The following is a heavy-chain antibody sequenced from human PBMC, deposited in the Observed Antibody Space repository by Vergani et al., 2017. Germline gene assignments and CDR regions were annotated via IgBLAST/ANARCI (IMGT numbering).Heavy chain of an antibody. CDR2: LRPDSGAT. CDR1: GYSFTAYY. V-gene: IGHV1-2*02. J-gene: IGHJ3*02. CDR3: AGCRYLGDYGYDGLDI. Sequence: QVHLLQSGAEVKKPGASVRVSCRASGYSFTAYYIHLVRQTPGQGLQWIGWLRPDSGATKYAQNFQDRVTMTRDTSIRPAYMDLNGLTSDETAVYYCAGCRYLGDYGYDGLDIWGQGTVVTVSS. D-gene: IGHD3-10*01.